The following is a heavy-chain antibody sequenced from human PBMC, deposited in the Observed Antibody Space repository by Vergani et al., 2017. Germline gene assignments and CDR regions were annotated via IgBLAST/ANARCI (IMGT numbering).Heavy chain of an antibody. V-gene: IGHV3-53*01. CDR3: AGGYSYGSLRFDY. Sequence: EVQLVESGGGLIQPGGSLRLSCAASGFTVSSNYMSWVRQAPGKGLEWVSVIYSGGSTNYADSVQGRATIARDNSTNTLYLQMNSRRPEDTAVYYCAGGYSYGSLRFDYWGQGTLVTVAS. J-gene: IGHJ4*02. CDR2: IYSGGST. D-gene: IGHD5-18*01. CDR1: GFTVSSNY.